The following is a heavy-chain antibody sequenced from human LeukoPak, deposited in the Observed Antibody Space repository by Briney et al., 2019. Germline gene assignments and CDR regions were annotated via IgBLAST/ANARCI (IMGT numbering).Heavy chain of an antibody. CDR3: AKWGDYDVLTGYYVSDY. J-gene: IGHJ4*02. CDR1: GFTFSNYA. Sequence: GASLRLSCAASGFTFSNYAMSWVRQAPGKGLEWVSAITGSGGNTYYADSVKGRFTISRDNSKNTVFLQMNSLRAEDTAVYYCAKWGDYDVLTGYYVSDYWGQGTLVSVSS. V-gene: IGHV3-23*01. CDR2: ITGSGGNT. D-gene: IGHD3-9*01.